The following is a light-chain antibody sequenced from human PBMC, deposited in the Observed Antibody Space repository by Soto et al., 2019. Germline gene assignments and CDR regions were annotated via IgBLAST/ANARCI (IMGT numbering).Light chain of an antibody. Sequence: QSALTQPASVSGSPGQTITISCTGTSSDVGTYDHVSWYQQHPGKAPQLIIYEVTNRPSGLSNRFSGSKSGNTASLTISGLQAEDDADYYCCSYTTRRTLVFGTGTKVTVL. J-gene: IGLJ1*01. CDR1: SSDVGTYDH. CDR2: EVT. V-gene: IGLV2-14*01. CDR3: CSYTTRRTLV.